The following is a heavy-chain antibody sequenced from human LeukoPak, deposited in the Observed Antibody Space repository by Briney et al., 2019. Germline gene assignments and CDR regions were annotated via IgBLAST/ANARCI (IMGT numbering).Heavy chain of an antibody. V-gene: IGHV3-23*01. D-gene: IGHD3-3*01. Sequence: GGSLRLSCAASGFTFSSSTMNWVRQAPGKGLEWVSSISGGSNNINYAGSVKGRFTTSRDNSQNTLYLQMNSLRADDTAVYYCAKDQGTAIFGMIIPDWYFDLWGRGTLVTVSS. CDR3: AKDQGTAIFGMIIPDWYFDL. J-gene: IGHJ2*01. CDR1: GFTFSSST. CDR2: ISGGSNNI.